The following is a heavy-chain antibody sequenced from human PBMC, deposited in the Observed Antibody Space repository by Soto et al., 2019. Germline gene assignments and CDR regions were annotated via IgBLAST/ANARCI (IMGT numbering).Heavy chain of an antibody. CDR3: ARENSYFDY. Sequence: QIQLLQSGAEVKKPGASVKVTCKASGYTFRNFGISWGRQAPGQGLEWMGWISANNANANYAQKFQGRLTMTADTSTSTAYMELRSLRSDDTAVYYCARENSYFDYWGQGTLVTVSS. CDR1: GYTFRNFG. CDR2: ISANNANA. J-gene: IGHJ4*02. V-gene: IGHV1-18*01.